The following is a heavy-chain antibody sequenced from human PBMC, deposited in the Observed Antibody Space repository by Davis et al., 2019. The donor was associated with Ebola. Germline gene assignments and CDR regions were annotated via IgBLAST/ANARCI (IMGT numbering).Heavy chain of an antibody. D-gene: IGHD2-2*01. Sequence: PGGSLRLSCAASGFTFSSYAMSWVRQAPGKGLEWVSAISGSGGSTYYADSVKGRFTISRDNSKNTLYLQMNSLRAEDTAVYYCAKDRTTYIVVVPAAIGYWGQGTLVTVSS. CDR1: GFTFSSYA. CDR2: ISGSGGST. J-gene: IGHJ4*02. V-gene: IGHV3-23*01. CDR3: AKDRTTYIVVVPAAIGY.